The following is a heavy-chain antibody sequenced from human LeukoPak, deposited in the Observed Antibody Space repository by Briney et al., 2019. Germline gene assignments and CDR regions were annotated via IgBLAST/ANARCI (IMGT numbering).Heavy chain of an antibody. D-gene: IGHD3-22*01. J-gene: IGHJ4*02. CDR1: GFRFDDYG. CDR3: ARVAYYDSATHGFDY. CDR2: IYNSGDT. V-gene: IGHV3-66*01. Sequence: GGSLRLSCAASGFRFDDYGMSWVRQAPGKGLEWVSVIYNSGDTYYTDSVKGRFTISRDNSKNTLYLQMNSLRVEDTAVYYCARVAYYDSATHGFDYWGQGTLVTVSS.